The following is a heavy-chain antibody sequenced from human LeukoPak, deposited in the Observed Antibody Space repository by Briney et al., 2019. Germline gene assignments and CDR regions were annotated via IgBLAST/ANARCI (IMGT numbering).Heavy chain of an antibody. D-gene: IGHD3-10*01. CDR1: GFNFNSYA. J-gene: IGHJ3*02. V-gene: IGHV3-30*04. CDR2: ISYGGSKT. CDR3: ATELRILSWGVDAFDI. Sequence: PGRSLRLSCAASGFNFNSYAVHWVRQAPGKGLEWVAFISYGGSKTYHADSVKGRFTISRDTSKTTLYLQMNSLRAEDTAVYYCATELRILSWGVDAFDIWGQGTMVTVCS.